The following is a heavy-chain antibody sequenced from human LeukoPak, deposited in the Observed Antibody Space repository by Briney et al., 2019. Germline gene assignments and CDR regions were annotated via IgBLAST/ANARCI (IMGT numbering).Heavy chain of an antibody. CDR2: IVSSSSSHI. CDR3: ARGSDSSGYDY. Sequence: GGSLRLSCAASGFTFSSYSMNWVRQAPGKGLEWVSSIVSSSSSHIYYADSVKGRFTISRDNARNSLYLHMNSLRAEDTAVYYCARGSDSSGYDYWGQGILVTVS. V-gene: IGHV3-21*01. J-gene: IGHJ4*02. CDR1: GFTFSSYS. D-gene: IGHD3-22*01.